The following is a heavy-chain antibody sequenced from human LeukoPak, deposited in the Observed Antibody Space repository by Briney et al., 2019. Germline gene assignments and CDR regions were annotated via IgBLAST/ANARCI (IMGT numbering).Heavy chain of an antibody. J-gene: IGHJ6*03. CDR2: IYTSGSA. V-gene: IGHV4-4*07. CDR3: ASPSGFYDYMDV. Sequence: SETLSLTCTVSGGSISSYYWSWIRQPAGKGLEWIGRIYTSGSANYNPSLKSRVTMSVDTSKNQFSLKLSSVTAADTAVYYCASPSGFYDYMDVWGKGTTVTVSS. D-gene: IGHD3-3*01. CDR1: GGSISSYY.